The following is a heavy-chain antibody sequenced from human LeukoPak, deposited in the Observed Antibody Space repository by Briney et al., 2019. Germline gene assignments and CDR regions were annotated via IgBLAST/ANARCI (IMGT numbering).Heavy chain of an antibody. CDR1: GGSISSYY. D-gene: IGHD2-15*01. CDR3: AREEPCSGGSCYGNWFDP. J-gene: IGHJ5*02. CDR2: IYYSGST. V-gene: IGHV4-59*12. Sequence: SETLSLTCTVSGGSISSYYWSWIRQPPGKGLEWIGYIYYSGSTYYNPSLKSRVTISVDTSKNQFSLKLSSVTAADTAVYYCAREEPCSGGSCYGNWFDPWGQGTLVTVSS.